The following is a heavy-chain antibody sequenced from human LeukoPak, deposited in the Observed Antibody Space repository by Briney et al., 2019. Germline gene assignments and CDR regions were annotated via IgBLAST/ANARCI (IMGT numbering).Heavy chain of an antibody. J-gene: IGHJ3*02. CDR2: IYYTGST. Sequence: SETLSLTCTVAGGSITSSTYYWGWIRQPPGKGLEWIGSIYYTGSTYYNPSLKSRVTISIDTSKNQFSLNLTSVTAADTAVYFCARDKIVRAAHDAFDIWGQGTMVTVSS. CDR3: ARDKIVRAAHDAFDI. D-gene: IGHD3-10*01. V-gene: IGHV4-39*07. CDR1: GGSITSSTYY.